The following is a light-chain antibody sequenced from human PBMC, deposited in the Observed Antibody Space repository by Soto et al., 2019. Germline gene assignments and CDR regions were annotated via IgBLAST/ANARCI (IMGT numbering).Light chain of an antibody. V-gene: IGLV3-21*04. CDR2: YVS. J-gene: IGLJ2*01. CDR3: QVWDSSSDHRV. CDR1: NTGSKS. Sequence: SYELTQPPSVSVAPGKTARITCGGNNTGSKSVHWYQQKPGQAPVLVIYYVSDRPSGIPERFSGSNSGNTATLTISRVEAGDEADYYCQVWDSSSDHRVFGGGTKLTVL.